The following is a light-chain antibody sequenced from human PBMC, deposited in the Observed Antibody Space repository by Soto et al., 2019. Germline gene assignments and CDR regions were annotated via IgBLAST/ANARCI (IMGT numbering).Light chain of an antibody. CDR2: GAS. Sequence: EIGMTQSPATLSVSPGERATLSCRASQSVSSNLAWYQQKPGQAPRLLIYGASTRATGIPARFSGSGSGTEFTLTISSLQSEDYAVYYRHQYNNWPPWTFGQGTKVDIK. J-gene: IGKJ1*01. V-gene: IGKV3-15*01. CDR3: HQYNNWPPWT. CDR1: QSVSSN.